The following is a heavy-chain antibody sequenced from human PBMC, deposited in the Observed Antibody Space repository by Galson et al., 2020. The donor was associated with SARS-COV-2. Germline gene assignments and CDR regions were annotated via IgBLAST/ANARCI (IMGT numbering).Heavy chain of an antibody. CDR3: ARGFDP. CDR2: MYYTGIT. J-gene: IGHJ5*02. V-gene: IGHV4-39*07. Sequence: SETLSLTCTVSGDSITSRSSYWGWTRQPPGAGLEWIVSMYYTGITYYNPSLKSRVTISGDTSKNQFSLKLSSVTAADTAVYYCARGFDPWGQGTLVTVSS. CDR1: GDSITSRSSY.